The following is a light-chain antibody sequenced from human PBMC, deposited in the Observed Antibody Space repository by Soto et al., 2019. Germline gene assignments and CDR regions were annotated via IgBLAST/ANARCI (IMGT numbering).Light chain of an antibody. CDR3: QQYTDSRT. V-gene: IGKV3-20*01. CDR1: QSISSSY. CDR2: GVS. Sequence: EIVLTQSPGTLSLSPGERATLSFRASQSISSSYFAWYQQKPGQAPRLLVYGVSSRATDVPDRFSGSGSGTDFTLTISRLEPEDFAVYYCQQYTDSRTFGQGTKVDI. J-gene: IGKJ1*01.